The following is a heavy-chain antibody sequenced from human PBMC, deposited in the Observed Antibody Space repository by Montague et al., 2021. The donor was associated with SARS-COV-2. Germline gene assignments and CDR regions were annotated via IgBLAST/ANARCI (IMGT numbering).Heavy chain of an antibody. CDR1: GGSFHIFS. V-gene: IGHV4-34*01. CDR3: ARGTRVVGATPGFRW. CDR2: VDQGGKT. J-gene: IGHJ4*02. Sequence: SETLSLTCAVYGGSFHIFSWGWIRQSPGKGLEWIGEVDQGGKTNYNPSLKSRVTISVDTSKNQFSLNLTSVTAADAAMYYCARGTRVVGATPGFRWWGQGTQVAVSS. D-gene: IGHD1-26*01.